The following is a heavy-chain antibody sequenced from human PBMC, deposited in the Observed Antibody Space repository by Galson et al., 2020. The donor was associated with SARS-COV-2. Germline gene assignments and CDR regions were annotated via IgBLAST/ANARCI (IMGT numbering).Heavy chain of an antibody. CDR2: IYYSGST. CDR1: GGSISSGGSY. J-gene: IGHJ4*02. Sequence: SETLSLTCTVSGGSISSGGSYWSWIRQHPGKGLEWTGYIYYSGSTHYNPSLKSRVTISVDTSKNQFSLKLSSVTAADTAVYYCARADWTIFGVVILDYWGQGTLVTVFS. V-gene: IGHV4-31*03. CDR3: ARADWTIFGVVILDY. D-gene: IGHD3-3*01.